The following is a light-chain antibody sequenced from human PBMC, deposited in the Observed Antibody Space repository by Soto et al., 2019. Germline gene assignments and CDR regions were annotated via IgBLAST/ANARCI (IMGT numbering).Light chain of an antibody. CDR3: QQYADSLWT. CDR2: GAS. CDR1: QRVSNNY. J-gene: IGKJ1*01. Sequence: EIELTQSPGTLSLSTGEGATLXXRSRQRVSNNYLAWYQQNHGQAPRXXIYGASRRATGIPDRFSGSGSGTAFTLTISRLEPEDFAVYYCQQYADSLWTFGQGTKVDIK. V-gene: IGKV3-20*01.